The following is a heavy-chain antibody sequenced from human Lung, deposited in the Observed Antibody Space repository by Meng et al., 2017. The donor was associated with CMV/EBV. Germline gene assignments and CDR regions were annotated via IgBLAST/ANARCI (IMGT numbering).Heavy chain of an antibody. CDR2: IKQDGSEE. CDR1: GFTFSGYW. D-gene: IGHD2-15*01. J-gene: IGHJ6*02. Sequence: GESXKISCAASGFTFSGYWMTWVRQAPGKGLEWVANIKQDGSEEYYVDSVKGRFTISRDNAKNTLYLQMNSLRAEDTAVYYCATDCTFGSCSHTGYYSYYYGMGFXGRGXAVTVSS. CDR3: ATDCTFGSCSHTGYYSYYYGMGF. V-gene: IGHV3-7*01.